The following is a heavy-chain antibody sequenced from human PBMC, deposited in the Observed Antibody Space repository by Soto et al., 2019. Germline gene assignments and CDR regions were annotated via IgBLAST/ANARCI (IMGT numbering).Heavy chain of an antibody. J-gene: IGHJ6*02. D-gene: IGHD6-6*01. Sequence: GESLKISCKGSGYSFTSYWISWVRQMPGKGLEWMGRIDPSDSYTNYSPSFQGHVTISADKSISTAYLQWSSLKASDTAMYYCARRISSSYYSYGMDVWGQGTTVTVSS. CDR1: GYSFTSYW. CDR2: IDPSDSYT. V-gene: IGHV5-10-1*01. CDR3: ARRISSSYYSYGMDV.